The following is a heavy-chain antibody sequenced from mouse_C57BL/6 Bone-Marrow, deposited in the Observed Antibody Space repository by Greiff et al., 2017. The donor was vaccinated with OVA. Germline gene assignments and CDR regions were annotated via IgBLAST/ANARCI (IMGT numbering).Heavy chain of an antibody. V-gene: IGHV14-4*01. CDR1: GFNIKDDY. D-gene: IGHD2-5*01. J-gene: IGHJ4*01. Sequence: VTLKVSGAELVRPGASVKLSCTASGFNIKDDYMHWVKQRPEQGLEWIGWIDPENGDTEYASKFQGKATITADTSSHTAYLQLSSLTSEDTAVYYCTTNYSNYDAMDYWGQGTSVTVSS. CDR2: IDPENGDT. CDR3: TTNYSNYDAMDY.